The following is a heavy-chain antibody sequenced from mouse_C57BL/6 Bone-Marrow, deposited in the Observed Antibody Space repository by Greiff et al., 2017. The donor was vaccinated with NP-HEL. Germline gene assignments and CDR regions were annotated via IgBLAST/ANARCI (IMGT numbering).Heavy chain of an antibody. CDR1: GFSLTSYG. CDR3: ANHRDGYDEDYAMDY. Sequence: VKLVESGPGLVAPSQSLSITCTVSGFSLTSYGVDWVRQPPGKGLEWLGVIWGGGSTNYNSALMSRLSISKDNSKSKVFLKMNSLQTDDTAMYYCANHRDGYDEDYAMDYWGQGTSVTVSS. D-gene: IGHD2-2*01. CDR2: IWGGGST. V-gene: IGHV2-9*01. J-gene: IGHJ4*01.